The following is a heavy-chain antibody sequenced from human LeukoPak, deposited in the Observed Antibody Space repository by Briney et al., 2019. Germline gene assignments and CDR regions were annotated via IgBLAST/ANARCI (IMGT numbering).Heavy chain of an antibody. CDR2: ISYDGSNK. V-gene: IGHV3-30-3*01. CDR1: GFTFSSYA. D-gene: IGHD7-27*01. CDR3: ARDPTGDYYFDY. J-gene: IGHJ4*02. Sequence: PGRSLRLSCAASGFTFSSYAMHWVRQAPGKGLEWVAVISYDGSNKYYADSVKGRFTISRDNSKNTLYLQMNSLRAEDTAVYYCARDPTGDYYFDYWGQGTLVTVSS.